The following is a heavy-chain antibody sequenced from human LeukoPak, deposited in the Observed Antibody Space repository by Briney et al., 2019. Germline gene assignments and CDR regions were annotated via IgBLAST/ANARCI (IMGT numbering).Heavy chain of an antibody. D-gene: IGHD2-2*01. V-gene: IGHV4-59*01. CDR2: IYYSGST. J-gene: IGHJ6*03. CDR1: GGSISSYY. CDR3: ARGIVVPAAYYYYYYMDV. Sequence: PSETLSLTCTVSGGSISSYYWSWIRQPPGKGLEWIGCIYYSGSTNYNPSLKSRVTISVDTSKNQFSLKLSSVTAADTAVYYCARGIVVPAAYYYYYYMDVWGKGTTVTISS.